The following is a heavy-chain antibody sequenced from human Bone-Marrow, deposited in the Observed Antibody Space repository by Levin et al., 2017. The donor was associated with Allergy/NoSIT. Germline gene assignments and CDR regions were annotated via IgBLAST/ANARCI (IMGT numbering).Heavy chain of an antibody. V-gene: IGHV3-33*01. CDR3: ARVIRDYYDSSGHDAFDI. CDR2: IWYDGSNK. Sequence: GESLKISCAASGFTFSSYGMHWVRQAPGKGLEWVAVIWYDGSNKYYADSVKGRFTISRDNSKNTLYLQMNSLRAEDTAVYYCARVIRDYYDSSGHDAFDIWGQGTMVTVSS. CDR1: GFTFSSYG. D-gene: IGHD3-22*01. J-gene: IGHJ3*02.